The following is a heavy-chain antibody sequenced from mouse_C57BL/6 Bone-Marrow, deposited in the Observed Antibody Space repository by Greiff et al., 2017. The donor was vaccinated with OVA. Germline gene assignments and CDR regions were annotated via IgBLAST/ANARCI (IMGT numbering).Heavy chain of an antibody. J-gene: IGHJ3*01. V-gene: IGHV1-26*01. CDR2: INPNNGGT. CDR1: GYTFTDYY. Sequence: EVQLQQSGPELVKPGASVKISCKASGYTFTDYYMNWVKQSHGKSLEWIGDINPNNGGTSYNQKFKGKATLTVDKSSSTAYMEIRSLTSEDSAVYYCARIAGGFAYWGQGTLVTVSA. CDR3: ARIAGGFAY.